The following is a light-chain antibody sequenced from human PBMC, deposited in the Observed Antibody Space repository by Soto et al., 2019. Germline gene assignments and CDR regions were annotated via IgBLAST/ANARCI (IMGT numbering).Light chain of an antibody. V-gene: IGKV3-15*01. CDR2: GAS. CDR1: QSVRSN. Sequence: DIVMTQSQATLSVSPGEKVTLXYRASQSVRSNLAWYQQKPGQAPRLLIYGASTGATGIPARFSGSGSGTEFTLTISSLQFEDFAVYYCQQYKSWPRTFGPGTKVDNK. CDR3: QQYKSWPRT. J-gene: IGKJ1*01.